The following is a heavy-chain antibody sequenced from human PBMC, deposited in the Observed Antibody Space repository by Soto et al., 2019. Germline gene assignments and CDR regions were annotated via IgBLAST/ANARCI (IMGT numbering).Heavy chain of an antibody. D-gene: IGHD3-10*01. V-gene: IGHV1-69*02. Sequence: QVQLVQSGAEVKKPGSSVKVSCKASGGTFSSYTISWVRQAPGQGLEWMGRIIPILGIANYAQKFQGRVTITVVKSTSTAYMELSSLRSEDTAVYYCASIALWFGSHCYGMDVWGQGTTVTVSS. CDR3: ASIALWFGSHCYGMDV. CDR2: IIPILGIA. CDR1: GGTFSSYT. J-gene: IGHJ6*02.